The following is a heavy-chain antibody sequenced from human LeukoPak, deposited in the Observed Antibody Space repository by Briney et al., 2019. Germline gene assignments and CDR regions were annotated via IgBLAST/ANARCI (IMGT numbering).Heavy chain of an antibody. Sequence: ASVKVSCKTSGYTFTSYDLNWVRQATGQGLEWMGWVNPNSGNTGFAQKFQGRVTMTMDPSISTAYMELSSLRSEDTAVYYCARRSDDYDSSAYYHWGQGTLVTVSS. V-gene: IGHV1-8*01. D-gene: IGHD3-22*01. CDR3: ARRSDDYDSSAYYH. CDR1: GYTFTSYD. J-gene: IGHJ4*02. CDR2: VNPNSGNT.